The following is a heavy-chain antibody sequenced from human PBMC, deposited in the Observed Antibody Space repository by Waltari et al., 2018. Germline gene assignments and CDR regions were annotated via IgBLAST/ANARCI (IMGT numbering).Heavy chain of an antibody. CDR3: AWGKGVTIDY. D-gene: IGHD3-16*01. V-gene: IGHV4-39*07. Sequence: QLQLQESGPGLVKPSETLSLTCTVSGGSISSSSYYWGWIRQPPGKGLEWIGSIYYSGGTYDNPALKGRVTISVDTSKNQFSLKLSSVTAADTAVYYCAWGKGVTIDYWGQGTLVTVSS. CDR2: IYYSGGT. J-gene: IGHJ4*02. CDR1: GGSISSSSYY.